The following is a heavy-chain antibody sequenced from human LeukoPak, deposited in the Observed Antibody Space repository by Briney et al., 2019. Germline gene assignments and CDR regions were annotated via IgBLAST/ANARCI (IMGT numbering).Heavy chain of an antibody. V-gene: IGHV3-30*02. CDR1: GFTFSSYG. CDR2: IRYDGSNK. D-gene: IGHD3-10*01. J-gene: IGHJ4*02. Sequence: GGSLRLSCAASGFTFSSYGMHWVRQAPGKGLEWVAFIRYDGSNKYYADSVKGRFTISRDNSKNTLYLQMNSLRAEDTAVYYCAKVMVWGPYGRGLFDYWGQGTLVTVSS. CDR3: AKVMVWGPYGRGLFDY.